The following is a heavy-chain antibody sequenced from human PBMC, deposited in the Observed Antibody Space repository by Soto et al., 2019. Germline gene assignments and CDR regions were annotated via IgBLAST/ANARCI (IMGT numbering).Heavy chain of an antibody. J-gene: IGHJ6*02. CDR1: GDSFSNSY. Sequence: ASETLSLTCTVSGDSFSNSYWSWIRQPAGKGLEWIGRIYPSGTTNYNPSLKSRLTLSRDTSKNQFSLSLRSVTAADTAVYFCARDDFGSAGMDVWGQGTTVTVSS. CDR2: IYPSGTT. CDR3: ARDDFGSAGMDV. D-gene: IGHD3-10*01. V-gene: IGHV4-4*07.